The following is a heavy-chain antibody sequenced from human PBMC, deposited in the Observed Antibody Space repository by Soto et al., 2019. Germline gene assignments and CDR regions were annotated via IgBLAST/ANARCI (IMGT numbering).Heavy chain of an antibody. D-gene: IGHD3-3*01. Sequence: PGGSLRLSCAASGFSFSAYAMHWVRQAPGKGLEWVAVISSDGSNEYYADSMKGRFTVSRDNSKNTLYLKMDSLRGEDTAVYYCARAYDFWSGYGYFDQWGQGTLVTVSS. J-gene: IGHJ4*02. CDR1: GFSFSAYA. CDR2: ISSDGSNE. CDR3: ARAYDFWSGYGYFDQ. V-gene: IGHV3-30*14.